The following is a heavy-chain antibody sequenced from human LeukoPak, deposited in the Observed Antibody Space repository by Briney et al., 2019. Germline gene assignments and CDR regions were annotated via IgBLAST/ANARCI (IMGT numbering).Heavy chain of an antibody. Sequence: SETLSLTCTVSGYCISSYYWSWIRQPPGKGLEWIGYIYHSGSTNYNASPMRRGTISSGTTNDHFPLKQACVTAADAAVYYCANGYSRNWYYFDYWGQGTLVPVSP. CDR3: ANGYSRNWYYFDY. CDR1: GYCISSYY. CDR2: IYHSGST. J-gene: IGHJ4*02. V-gene: IGHV4-59*01. D-gene: IGHD6-13*01.